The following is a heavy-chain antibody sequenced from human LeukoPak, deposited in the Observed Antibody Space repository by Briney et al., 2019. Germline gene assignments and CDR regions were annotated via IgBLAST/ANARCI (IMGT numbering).Heavy chain of an antibody. V-gene: IGHV3-23*01. CDR3: ARDAGYGYDRFDY. CDR1: GFTFSSYA. J-gene: IGHJ4*02. CDR2: ISGSGGST. D-gene: IGHD5-18*01. Sequence: PGGSLRLSCAASGFTFSSYAMSWVRPAPGKGLEWVSAISGSGGSTYYADSAKGRFTISRDNAKNSLYLQMNSLRAEDTAVYYCARDAGYGYDRFDYWGQGTQVTVSS.